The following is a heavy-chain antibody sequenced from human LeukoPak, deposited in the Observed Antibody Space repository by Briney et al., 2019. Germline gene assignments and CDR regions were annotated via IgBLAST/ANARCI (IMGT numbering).Heavy chain of an antibody. CDR3: AREVPYDSSRYYQPFDY. CDR1: GYTLSELC. V-gene: IGHV1-24*01. D-gene: IGHD3-22*01. Sequence: ASVKVSCKVSGYTLSELCMHWVRQAPGKGLEWMGGCNPEDGGTIYAQKFQARVTMTEDTSTDTAYMELSSLRSDDTAVYYCAREVPYDSSRYYQPFDYWGQGTLVTVSS. CDR2: CNPEDGGT. J-gene: IGHJ4*02.